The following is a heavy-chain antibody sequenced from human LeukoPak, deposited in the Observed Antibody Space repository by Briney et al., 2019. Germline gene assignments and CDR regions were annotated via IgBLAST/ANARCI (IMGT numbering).Heavy chain of an antibody. Sequence: GGSLRLSCAASGFTFSDYYMSWIRQAPGKGLEWVSYISSSSSYTNYADSVKGRFTISRDNAKNSLYLQMNSLRAEDTAVYYCARGPQYCSDGSCYSYAFDIWGQGTMVTVSS. V-gene: IGHV3-11*05. CDR3: ARGPQYCSDGSCYSYAFDI. J-gene: IGHJ3*02. D-gene: IGHD2-15*01. CDR1: GFTFSDYY. CDR2: ISSSSSYT.